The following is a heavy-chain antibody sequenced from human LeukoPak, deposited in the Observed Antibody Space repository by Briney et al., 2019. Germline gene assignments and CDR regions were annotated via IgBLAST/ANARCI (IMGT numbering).Heavy chain of an antibody. CDR3: ARTAAGYRDDY. D-gene: IGHD6-13*01. CDR1: GFTFSSYE. Sequence: GGSLRLSCAASGFTFSSYERNWVRQAPGKGLEWVSYISSSGSTIYYADSVKGRFTISRDNAKNSLYLQMNSLRAEDTAVYYCARTAAGYRDDYWGQGTLVTVSS. J-gene: IGHJ4*02. V-gene: IGHV3-48*03. CDR2: ISSSGSTI.